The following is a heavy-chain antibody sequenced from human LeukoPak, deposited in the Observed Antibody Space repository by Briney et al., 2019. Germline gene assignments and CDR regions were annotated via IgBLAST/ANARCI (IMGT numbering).Heavy chain of an antibody. CDR2: IIPILGIA. J-gene: IGHJ4*02. CDR3: ARSGDTYYYDSSGYYPGY. CDR1: GGTFSSYA. V-gene: IGHV1-69*04. D-gene: IGHD3-22*01. Sequence: ASVKVSCKASGGTFSSYAISWVRQAPGQGLEWMGRIIPILGIANYAQKFQGRVTITADKSTSTAYMELSSLRSEDTAVYYCARSGDTYYYDSSGYYPGYWGQGTLVTVSS.